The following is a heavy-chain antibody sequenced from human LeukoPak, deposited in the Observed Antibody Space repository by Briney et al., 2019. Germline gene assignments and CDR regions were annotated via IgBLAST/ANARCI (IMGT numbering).Heavy chain of an antibody. Sequence: GASVKVSCKASGYTFTSYYMHWVRQAPGQGLEWMGIINPSGGSTSYARKFQGRVTMTRDTSASTVYMELSSLRSEDTAVYYCARDWFSDSSGYYPSPGFDYWGQGTLVTVSS. CDR2: INPSGGST. J-gene: IGHJ4*02. D-gene: IGHD3-22*01. CDR1: GYTFTSYY. CDR3: ARDWFSDSSGYYPSPGFDY. V-gene: IGHV1-46*01.